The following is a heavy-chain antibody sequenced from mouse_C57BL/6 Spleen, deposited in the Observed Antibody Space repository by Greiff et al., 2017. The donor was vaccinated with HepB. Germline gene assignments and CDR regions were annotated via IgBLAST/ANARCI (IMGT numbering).Heavy chain of an antibody. V-gene: IGHV14-2*01. CDR2: IDPEDGDT. CDR3: ARSPLYDSNYEYYAMGY. J-gene: IGHJ4*01. CDR1: GFNIKDYY. Sequence: EVQLQQSGAELVKPGASVKLSCTASGFNIKDYYMHWVKQRTEQGLEWIGRIDPEDGDTKYAPKFQGKATITADTYSNTAYLQLSSLTSGDTSVYDCARSPLYDSNYEYYAMGYWGQGTSVTISA. D-gene: IGHD2-5*01.